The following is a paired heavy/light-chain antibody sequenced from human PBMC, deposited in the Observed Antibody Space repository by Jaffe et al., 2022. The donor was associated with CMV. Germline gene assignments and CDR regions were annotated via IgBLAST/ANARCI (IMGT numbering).Light chain of an antibody. J-gene: IGLJ1*01. CDR3: ASYAGTPWI. CDR1: TTDVGSYNL. V-gene: IGLV2-23*02. CDR2: EVN. Sequence: QSALTQPASVSGSPGQSITISCTGTTTDVGSYNLVSWFKQHPGKAPKLIIYEVNKRPSGVSNRFAGSRSGNAASLTISGLQPEDEGDYYCASYAGTPWIFGTGTKVTVL.
Heavy chain of an antibody. CDR2: IKRKTDYGTP. J-gene: IGHJ6*02. CDR3: ITGDDQLEKTFHHYGLDV. Sequence: EVQLAESGGGWVKSGGTLRLSCEASGFSFANAWLTWVRQAPGKGLEWVASIKRKTDYGTPDYATPVKGRFTVSRDDSKNILYLEMNSLETEDTGVYYCITGDDQLEKTFHHYGLDVWGQGTTVTIS. D-gene: IGHD1-1*01. CDR1: GFSFANAW. V-gene: IGHV3-15*01.